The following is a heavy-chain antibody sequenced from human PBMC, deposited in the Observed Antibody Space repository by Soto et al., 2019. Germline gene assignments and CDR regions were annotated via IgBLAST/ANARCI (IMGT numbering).Heavy chain of an antibody. V-gene: IGHV1-69*01. CDR2: IIPIFGTA. CDR3: AREDRRDGYNLPLGY. CDR1: GGTFSSYA. D-gene: IGHD5-12*01. Sequence: QVQLVQSGAEVKKPGSSVKVSCKASGGTFSSYAISWVRQAPGQGLEWMGGIIPIFGTANYAQKFQGRVTITADESTSRAYMELGSLRSEDTAGYYCAREDRRDGYNLPLGYWGQGTLVTGSS. J-gene: IGHJ4*02.